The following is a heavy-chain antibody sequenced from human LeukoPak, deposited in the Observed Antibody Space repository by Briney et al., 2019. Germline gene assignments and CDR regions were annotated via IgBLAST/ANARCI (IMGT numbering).Heavy chain of an antibody. Sequence: SETLSLTCAVYGGSFSGYYWSWIRQPPGKGLEWIGEINHSGSTNYNPSLKSRVTISVDTSKNQFSLKLSSVTAADTAVYYCERGPIGSYGGYVPWGQGTLVTVSS. CDR2: INHSGST. CDR1: GGSFSGYY. J-gene: IGHJ5*02. CDR3: ERGPIGSYGGYVP. D-gene: IGHD5-12*01. V-gene: IGHV4-34*01.